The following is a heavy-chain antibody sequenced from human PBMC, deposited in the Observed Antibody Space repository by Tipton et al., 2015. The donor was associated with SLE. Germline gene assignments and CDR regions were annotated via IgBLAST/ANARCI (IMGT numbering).Heavy chain of an antibody. J-gene: IGHJ6*02. CDR1: GFTFSDYY. D-gene: IGHD3-16*01. CDR2: ISSSSSYT. V-gene: IGHV3-11*05. Sequence: SLRLSCAASGFTFSDYYMSWIRQAPGKGLEWVSYISSSSSYTNYADSVKGRFTISRDNAKNSLYLQMNSLRAEDTAVYYCAREGGNPGTRFYYGMDVWGQGTTVTVSS. CDR3: AREGGNPGTRFYYGMDV.